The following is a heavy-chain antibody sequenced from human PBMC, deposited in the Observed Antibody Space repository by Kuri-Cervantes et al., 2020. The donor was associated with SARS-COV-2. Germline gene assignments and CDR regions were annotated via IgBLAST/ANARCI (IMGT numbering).Heavy chain of an antibody. V-gene: IGHV1-2*02. J-gene: IGHJ5*02. CDR1: GDTITGYY. D-gene: IGHD3-22*01. Sequence: ASVNASCKASGDTITGYYMHWVRQAPGQGLEWMGWINPNSGGTNYAQKFQGRVTMTRDTSISTAYMELSRLRYDDTAGYYCGASGYWKDWFDPWGQGTLVTVSS. CDR3: GASGYWKDWFDP. CDR2: INPNSGGT.